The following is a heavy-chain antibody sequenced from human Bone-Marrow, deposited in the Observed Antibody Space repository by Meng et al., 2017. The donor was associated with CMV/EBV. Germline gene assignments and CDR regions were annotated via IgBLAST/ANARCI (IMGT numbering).Heavy chain of an antibody. Sequence: SLKISCAASGFTFDDYAMHWVRQAPGKGLEWVSGISWNSGSIGYADSVKGRFTISRDNAKNSLYLQMNSLRAEDTAVYYCAKAAGYYYDSSGNIDYWGQGTLVTVSS. D-gene: IGHD3-22*01. CDR3: AKAAGYYYDSSGNIDY. J-gene: IGHJ4*02. V-gene: IGHV3-9*01. CDR1: GFTFDDYA. CDR2: ISWNSGSI.